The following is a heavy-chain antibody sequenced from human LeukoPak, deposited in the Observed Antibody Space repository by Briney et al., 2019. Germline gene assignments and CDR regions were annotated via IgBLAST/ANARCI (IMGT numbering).Heavy chain of an antibody. CDR3: ARDVGVFGDYAILGY. J-gene: IGHJ1*01. CDR1: GFTFSSYS. V-gene: IGHV3-48*01. CDR2: ISSNSRTI. D-gene: IGHD4-17*01. Sequence: GGSLRLSCAASGFTFSSYSMNWVRQAPGKGLEWISFISSNSRTILYTDSVKGRFTSSRDNAKNSLYLQMNNLRVEDTAVYYCARDVGVFGDYAILGYWGQGTLVTVSS.